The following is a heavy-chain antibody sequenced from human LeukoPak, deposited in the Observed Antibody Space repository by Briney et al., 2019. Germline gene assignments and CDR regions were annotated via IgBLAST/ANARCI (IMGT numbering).Heavy chain of an antibody. CDR2: IIPIFGTA. CDR1: GGTFISYA. D-gene: IGHD1-26*01. J-gene: IGHJ6*03. CDR3: ARAFSGDVNMDV. V-gene: IGHV1-69*01. Sequence: SVKVSCKASGGTFISYAISWVRQAPGQGREWMGGIIPIFGTANYAQKFQGRVTITADEYKSTAYMELSSLRSEDTAVYYCARAFSGDVNMDVWGKGTTVTVSS.